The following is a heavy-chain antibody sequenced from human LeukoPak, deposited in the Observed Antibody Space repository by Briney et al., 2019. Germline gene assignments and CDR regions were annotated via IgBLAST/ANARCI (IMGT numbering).Heavy chain of an antibody. CDR2: IYYSGST. D-gene: IGHD6-13*01. V-gene: IGHV4-59*01. CDR1: GGSISSYY. CDR3: AMLVGYSSDY. Sequence: SETLSLTCTVSGGSISSYYWSWIRQPPGKGLEWIGYIYYSGSTNYNPSLKSRVTISVDTSKNQFSLKLSSVTAADTAVDYCAMLVGYSSDYWGQGTLVTVSS. J-gene: IGHJ4*02.